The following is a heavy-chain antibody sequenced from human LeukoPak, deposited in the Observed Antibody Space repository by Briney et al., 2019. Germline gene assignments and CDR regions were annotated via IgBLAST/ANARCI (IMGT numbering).Heavy chain of an antibody. CDR3: ARDLKTAMDYFDY. CDR1: GFTFSSYW. Sequence: PGGSLRLSCAASGFTFSSYWMHWVRQAPGKGVEWVAIISYDGSKKYYADSVKGRFTISRDNSKNTLFLQMNSLRPEDTAVYYCARDLKTAMDYFDYWGQGALVTVSS. D-gene: IGHD2-2*01. V-gene: IGHV3-30*03. CDR2: ISYDGSKK. J-gene: IGHJ4*02.